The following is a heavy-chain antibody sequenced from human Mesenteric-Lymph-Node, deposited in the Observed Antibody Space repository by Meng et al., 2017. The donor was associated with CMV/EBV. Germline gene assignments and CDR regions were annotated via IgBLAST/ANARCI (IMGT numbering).Heavy chain of an antibody. Sequence: VQLGQARAEWKKPGASVKVSGKASGYTFSSYAMHWVRQAPGQRLEGKGWINIVEDKTKTSQNFQGRVTLTRDTSANTAYMELSSLRSDDTAVYYCARTNNWGFDYWGQGTLVTVSS. V-gene: IGHV1-3*04. CDR1: GYTFSSYA. CDR2: INIVEDKT. D-gene: IGHD3-16*01. CDR3: ARTNNWGFDY. J-gene: IGHJ4*02.